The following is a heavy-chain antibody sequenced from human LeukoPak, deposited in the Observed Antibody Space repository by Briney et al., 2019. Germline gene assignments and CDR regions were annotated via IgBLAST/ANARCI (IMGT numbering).Heavy chain of an antibody. CDR2: IIPIFGTA. CDR1: GGTFISYA. D-gene: IGHD6-19*01. CDR3: ARDLSIAVAGRWDFDY. V-gene: IGHV1-69*05. J-gene: IGHJ4*02. Sequence: GASVKVSCKASGGTFISYAISWVRQAPGQGLEWMGGIIPIFGTANYAQKFQGRVTITTDESKSTAYMELRSLRSEDTAVYYCARDLSIAVAGRWDFDYWGQGTLVTVSS.